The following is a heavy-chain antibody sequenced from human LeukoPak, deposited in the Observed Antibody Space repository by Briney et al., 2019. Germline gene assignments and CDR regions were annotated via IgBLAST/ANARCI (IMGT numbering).Heavy chain of an antibody. Sequence: SETLSLTCTVSGGSISSSGFYWGWIRRHPGKGLEWIGSIYYSGTTYYNPSLKSRVTISVDTSKNQFSLRLSSVTAADTAVYYCARQEGSSYYWGQGTLVTVSS. CDR1: GGSISSSGFY. CDR3: ARQEGSSYY. CDR2: IYYSGTT. J-gene: IGHJ4*02. D-gene: IGHD2-15*01. V-gene: IGHV4-39*01.